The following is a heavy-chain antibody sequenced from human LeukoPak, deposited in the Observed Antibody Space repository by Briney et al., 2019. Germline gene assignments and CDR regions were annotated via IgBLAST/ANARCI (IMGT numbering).Heavy chain of an antibody. D-gene: IGHD3-22*01. CDR2: ISAYNGNT. CDR3: ARDLEGVTMIVVANIPMDY. CDR1: GYTFTSYG. J-gene: IGHJ4*02. Sequence: VASVKVSCKASGYTFTSYGISWVRQAPGQGLEWMGWISAYNGNTNYAQKLQGRVTMTTDTSTSTAYMELRSLRSDDTAVYYCARDLEGVTMIVVANIPMDYWGQGTLITVSS. V-gene: IGHV1-18*01.